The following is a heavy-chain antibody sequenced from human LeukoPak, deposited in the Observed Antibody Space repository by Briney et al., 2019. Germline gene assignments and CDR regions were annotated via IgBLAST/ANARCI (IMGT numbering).Heavy chain of an antibody. CDR3: ARPSGGYDLRYFDY. V-gene: IGHV3-9*03. J-gene: IGHJ4*02. D-gene: IGHD5-12*01. Sequence: PGGSLRLSCAASGFTFDDYAMHWVRQAPGKGLEWVSGISWNSGSIGYADSVKGRFTISRDNAKNSLYLQMNSLRAEDMALYYCARPSGGYDLRYFDYWGQGTLVTVSS. CDR1: GFTFDDYA. CDR2: ISWNSGSI.